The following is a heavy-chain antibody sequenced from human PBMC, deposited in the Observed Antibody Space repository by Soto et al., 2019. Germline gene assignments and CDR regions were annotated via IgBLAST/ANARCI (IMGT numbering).Heavy chain of an antibody. D-gene: IGHD3-22*01. CDR1: GYTFTSYD. V-gene: IGHV1-8*01. CDR3: ARRSKSGDYSRGFLL. Sequence: QVQLVQSGAEVKKPGASVKVSCKASGYTFTSYDINWVRQATGQGLEYLGWMNPNSGNTGYVQKFQCSVTMTRDTPISTADMELTSMGSEDTRVYYCARRSKSGDYSRGFLLWGQGTRVTVSS. J-gene: IGHJ5*02. CDR2: MNPNSGNT.